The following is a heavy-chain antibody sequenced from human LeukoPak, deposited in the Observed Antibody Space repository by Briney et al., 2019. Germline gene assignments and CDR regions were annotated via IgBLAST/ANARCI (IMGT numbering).Heavy chain of an antibody. D-gene: IGHD3-22*01. Sequence: PSETLSLTCSVSGGSISSRSYYWGWVRQPPGKGLEWIGSTYYTGSTNYNPSLKSRVTISGDTSKNHFSLNLSSVTAADTAMYYCARGRYYYDSSGYPYNWFDPWGQGTLVTVSS. V-gene: IGHV4-39*07. CDR1: GGSISSRSYY. J-gene: IGHJ5*02. CDR2: TYYTGST. CDR3: ARGRYYYDSSGYPYNWFDP.